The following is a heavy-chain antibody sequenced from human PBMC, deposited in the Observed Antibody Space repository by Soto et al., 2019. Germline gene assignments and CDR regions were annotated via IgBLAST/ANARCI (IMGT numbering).Heavy chain of an antibody. CDR1: GGSIISYY. CDR3: ARARGDYVDY. J-gene: IGHJ4*02. CDR2: IYYSGST. V-gene: IGHV4-59*01. D-gene: IGHD4-17*01. Sequence: SETLSLTCTFSGGSIISYYWSWIRQPPGKGLEWIGYIYYSGSTNYNPSLKSRVTISVDTSKNQFSLKLSSVTAADTAVYYCARARGDYVDYWGQGTLVTVS.